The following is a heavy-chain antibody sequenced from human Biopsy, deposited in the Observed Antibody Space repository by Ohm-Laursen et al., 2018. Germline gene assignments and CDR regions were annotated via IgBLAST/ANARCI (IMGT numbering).Heavy chain of an antibody. D-gene: IGHD3-22*01. CDR1: GGSISNNNYY. Sequence: GTLSLTCTVSGGSISNNNYYWGWIRQPPGKGLEWNGSIFYRGSTHYKPSLKSRVNISVDTSKNQFSLKLNSVTAADTAVYYGARDYDTSGYYYVSWGQGTLVTVSS. V-gene: IGHV4-39*01. J-gene: IGHJ5*02. CDR3: ARDYDTSGYYYVS. CDR2: IFYRGST.